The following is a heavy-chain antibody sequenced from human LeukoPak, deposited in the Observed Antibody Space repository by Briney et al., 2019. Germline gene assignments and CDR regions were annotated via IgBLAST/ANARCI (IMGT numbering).Heavy chain of an antibody. Sequence: ASVKVSCKASGYSFTNYGFSWVRQAPGQGLEWMGWISGYNGNANYAQKFQGRVTMTRDTSISTAYMELSRLRSDDTAVYYCARGLILVDYWGQGTLVTVSS. V-gene: IGHV1-18*01. J-gene: IGHJ4*02. CDR2: ISGYNGNA. CDR3: ARGLILVDY. CDR1: GYSFTNYG. D-gene: IGHD3-16*01.